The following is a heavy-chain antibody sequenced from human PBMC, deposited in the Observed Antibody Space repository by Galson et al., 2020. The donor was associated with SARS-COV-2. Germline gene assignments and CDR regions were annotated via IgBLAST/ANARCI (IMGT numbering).Heavy chain of an antibody. D-gene: IGHD2-8*02. J-gene: IGHJ5*01. CDR1: GFTFSSYG. CDR2: ISNDGSHK. CDR3: GKDEGFCTAPTCYWVDS. Sequence: GGSLRLSCAVSGFTFSSYGIHWVRQAPGKGLEWVAVISNDGSHKLFADSVRGRFTISRDNSKNTVYLQMNSLRAEDTAIYYCGKDEGFCTAPTCYWVDSWGQGTLVTVSS. V-gene: IGHV3-30*18.